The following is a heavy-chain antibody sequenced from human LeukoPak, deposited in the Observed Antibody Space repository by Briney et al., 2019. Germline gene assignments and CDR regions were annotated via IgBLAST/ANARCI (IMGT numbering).Heavy chain of an antibody. Sequence: PSGTLSLTCAVSGGSISSSNWWSWVRQPPGKGLEWIGEIYHGGSTNYNPSLKSRVTISVDTSQKQFSLRLSSVTAADTAVYYCARGRYVTTRGGAAAGFLDYWGQGTLVTVST. CDR1: GGSISSSNW. CDR3: ARGRYVTTRGGAAAGFLDY. J-gene: IGHJ4*02. V-gene: IGHV4-4*02. CDR2: IYHGGST. D-gene: IGHD6-13*01.